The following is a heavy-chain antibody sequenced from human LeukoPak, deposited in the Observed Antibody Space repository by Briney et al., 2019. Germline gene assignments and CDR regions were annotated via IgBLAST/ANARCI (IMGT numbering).Heavy chain of an antibody. J-gene: IGHJ6*03. Sequence: SETLSLTCAVSGGSISSGGYSWSWIRQPPGKGLEWIGYIYYSGSTYYNPSLKSRVTISVDTSKNQFSLKLSSVTAADTAVYYCARVSIAAALPRPVYYMDVWGKGTTVTVSS. V-gene: IGHV4-30-4*07. CDR3: ARVSIAAALPRPVYYMDV. CDR2: IYYSGST. CDR1: GGSISSGGYS. D-gene: IGHD6-13*01.